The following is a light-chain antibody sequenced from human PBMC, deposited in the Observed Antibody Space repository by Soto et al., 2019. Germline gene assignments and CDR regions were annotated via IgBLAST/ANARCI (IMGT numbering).Light chain of an antibody. CDR1: QSVSTF. CDR3: QQRSSWPPT. Sequence: EIVLTQSPATLSLSPCERAILSSRASQSVSTFLAWFQQKPGQPPRLLIYNASNRATGIPPRFSGSGSGTDFTLTISSLEAEDSALYFCQQRSSWPPTFGGGTKVDIK. CDR2: NAS. J-gene: IGKJ4*01. V-gene: IGKV3-11*01.